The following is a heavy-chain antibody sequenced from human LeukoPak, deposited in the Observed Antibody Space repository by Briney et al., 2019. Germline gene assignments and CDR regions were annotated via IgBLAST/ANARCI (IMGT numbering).Heavy chain of an antibody. CDR1: GFTFSSYG. J-gene: IGHJ4*02. D-gene: IGHD3-22*01. V-gene: IGHV3-7*01. Sequence: GGSLRLSCAASGFTFSSYGMSWVRQAPGKGLEWVANIKQDGSEKYYVDSVKGRFTISRDNAKNSLYLQMNSLRAEATAEYYCTRGPYYYDSSGYYNYWGQGTLVTVSS. CDR3: TRGPYYYDSSGYYNY. CDR2: IKQDGSEK.